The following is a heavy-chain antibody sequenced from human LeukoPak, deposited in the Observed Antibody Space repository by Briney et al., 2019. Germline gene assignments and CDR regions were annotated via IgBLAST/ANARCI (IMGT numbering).Heavy chain of an antibody. CDR1: GGFISSYS. CDR3: ARGAPYYYDSSGYSTRDYHNTEA. D-gene: IGHD3-22*01. Sequence: SETLSLTCSVSGGFISSYSWSWIRQPPGKGLEWIGYIYYSGSTNYNPSLKRRVTISVDTSKNQSSLKLSSVTAADTAVYYCARGAPYYYDSSGYSTRDYHNTEAWGKGTPVTVSS. J-gene: IGHJ6*03. V-gene: IGHV4-59*08. CDR2: IYYSGST.